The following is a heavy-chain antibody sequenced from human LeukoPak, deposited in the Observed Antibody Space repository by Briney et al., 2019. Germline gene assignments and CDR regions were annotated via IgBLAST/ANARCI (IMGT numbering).Heavy chain of an antibody. CDR3: ASNTYYDILTGFSGYYYMDV. CDR1: GGSISSYY. V-gene: IGHV4-59*12. CDR2: IYYSGST. J-gene: IGHJ6*03. Sequence: SETLSLTCTVSGGSISSYYWSWIRQPPGKGLEWIGYIYYSGSTNYNPSLKSRVTISVDTSKNQFSLKLCSVTAADTAVYYCASNTYYDILTGFSGYYYMDVWGKGTTVTVSS. D-gene: IGHD3-9*01.